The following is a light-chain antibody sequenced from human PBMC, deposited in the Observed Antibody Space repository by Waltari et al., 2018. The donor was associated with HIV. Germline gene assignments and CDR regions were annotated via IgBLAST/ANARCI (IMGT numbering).Light chain of an antibody. CDR3: ATWDDNLSGVL. CDR1: NSNIGSND. CDR2: RSS. J-gene: IGLJ2*01. Sequence: QSVLTQPPSASGTPGQRVTMSCSGSNSNIGSNDVFWYQQLPGTAPKLLIYRSSQRPSGFPDRVSAARSGTSGSLAISGLRSEDEADYYCATWDDNLSGVLFGGGTRLNVL. V-gene: IGLV1-47*01.